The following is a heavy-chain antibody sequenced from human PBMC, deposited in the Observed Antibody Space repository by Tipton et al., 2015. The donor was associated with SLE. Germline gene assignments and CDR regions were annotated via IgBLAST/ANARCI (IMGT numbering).Heavy chain of an antibody. CDR3: AGALTIRRYMDV. V-gene: IGHV3-66*02. CDR1: GFTFSNYW. Sequence: SLRLSCAASGFTFSNYWMSWVRQAPGKGLEWVSIIYSSGRTYYADSVKGRLTVSRDNSRNTVYLQMNSLSSDDTAVYFCAGALTIRRYMDVWGNGTRVTVSS. J-gene: IGHJ6*03. CDR2: IYSSGRT.